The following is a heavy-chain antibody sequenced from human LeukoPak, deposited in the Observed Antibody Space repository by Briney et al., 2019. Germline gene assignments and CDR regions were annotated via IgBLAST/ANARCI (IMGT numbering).Heavy chain of an antibody. V-gene: IGHV3-7*01. Sequence: GGSLRLSCAASGFTDYGTSWVRQAPGKGLEWVANIKQDGSEKYYVDSVKGRFTIARDNTKNSLRLQMNSLRVEDTAVYYCARALLLPIVTTLNEHAFDLWGQGTMVTVSS. CDR2: IKQDGSEK. D-gene: IGHD3-16*02. J-gene: IGHJ3*01. CDR1: GFTDYG. CDR3: ARALLLPIVTTLNEHAFDL.